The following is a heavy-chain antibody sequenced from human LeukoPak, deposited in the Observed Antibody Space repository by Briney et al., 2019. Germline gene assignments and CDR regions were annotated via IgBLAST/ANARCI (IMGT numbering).Heavy chain of an antibody. J-gene: IGHJ6*03. D-gene: IGHD6-6*01. V-gene: IGHV3-73*01. CDR3: TRLPSSSLYMDV. CDR2: IRSKANSYAT. Sequence: GGSLRLSCAASGFTFSGSAMHWVRQASGKGLEWVGRIRSKANSYATAYAASVKGRLTISRDDSKNTAYLQMNSLKTEDTAVYCCTRLPSSSLYMDVWGKGTTVTVSS. CDR1: GFTFSGSA.